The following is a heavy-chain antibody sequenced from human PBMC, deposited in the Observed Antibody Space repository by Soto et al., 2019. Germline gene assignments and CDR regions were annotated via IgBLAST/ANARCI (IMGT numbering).Heavy chain of an antibody. CDR2: ISYNGKYD. CDR1: GFTFSTYT. J-gene: IGHJ4*02. CDR3: ATPPGGAAY. Sequence: QVHLVESGGGVVQPGRSLRLSCAASGFTFSTYTMHWVRQAPGKGLEWVADISYNGKYDYYADSVKGRFTISRDNSKSTLYLQMNSLTPEDTAVYYCATPPGGAAYWGQGNLVTVSS. V-gene: IGHV3-30*04. D-gene: IGHD6-25*01.